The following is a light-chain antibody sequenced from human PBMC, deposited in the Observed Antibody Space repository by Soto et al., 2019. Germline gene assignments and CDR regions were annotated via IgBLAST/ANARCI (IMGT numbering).Light chain of an antibody. CDR3: CSFAGINNLV. V-gene: IGLV2-8*01. CDR2: DVS. J-gene: IGLJ1*01. Sequence: QSALAPPPSASGSPGQSVTISCTGTSSDVGGYNSVSWYQQYPGKAPKLMIYDVSKRPSGVPDRFSGSKSDNTASLTVSGLQAEDEADYYCCSFAGINNLVFGTGTKVTVL. CDR1: SSDVGGYNS.